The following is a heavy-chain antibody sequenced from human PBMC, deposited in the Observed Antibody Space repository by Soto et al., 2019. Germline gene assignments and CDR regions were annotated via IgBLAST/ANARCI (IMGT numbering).Heavy chain of an antibody. CDR2: IYYSGST. Sequence: SETLSVTCTVSGGSISSGGYYWSWIRQHPGKGLEWIGYIYYSGSTYYNPSLKSRVTISVDTSKNQFPLKLSSVTAADTAVYYCARVHHSSSSFPDYWGQGTLVTVSS. V-gene: IGHV4-31*03. D-gene: IGHD6-6*01. CDR3: ARVHHSSSSFPDY. J-gene: IGHJ4*02. CDR1: GGSISSGGYY.